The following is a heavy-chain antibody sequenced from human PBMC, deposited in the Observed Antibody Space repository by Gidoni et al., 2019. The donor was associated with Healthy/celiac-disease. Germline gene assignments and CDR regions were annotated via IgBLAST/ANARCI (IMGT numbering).Heavy chain of an antibody. Sequence: EVQLVESGGGLVKPGGSLRRSRAASGFTFSSYSMNWVRQAPGKGLEWVSSISSSSSYIYYADSVKGRFTISRDNAKNSLYLQMNSLRAEDTAVYYCAFDIVLTIWGQGTMVTVSS. CDR3: AFDIVLTI. CDR1: GFTFSSYS. J-gene: IGHJ3*02. D-gene: IGHD2-8*01. V-gene: IGHV3-21*01. CDR2: ISSSSSYI.